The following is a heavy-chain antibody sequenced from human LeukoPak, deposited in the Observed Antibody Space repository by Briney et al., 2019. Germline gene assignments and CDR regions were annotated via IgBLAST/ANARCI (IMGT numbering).Heavy chain of an antibody. CDR2: ISGSGGST. Sequence: PGGSLRLSCAASGFTFSSYAMSWVRRAPGKGLEWVSAISGSGGSTYYADSVKGRFTISRDNSKNTLYLQMNSLRAEDTAVYYCAKDWGEDGYNYLPIDYWGQGTLVTVSS. V-gene: IGHV3-23*01. D-gene: IGHD5-24*01. J-gene: IGHJ4*02. CDR1: GFTFSSYA. CDR3: AKDWGEDGYNYLPIDY.